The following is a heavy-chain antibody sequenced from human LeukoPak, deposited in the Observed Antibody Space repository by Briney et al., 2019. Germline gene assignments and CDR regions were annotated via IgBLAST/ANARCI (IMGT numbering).Heavy chain of an antibody. D-gene: IGHD4-23*01. CDR3: ARGRPHGNDY. Sequence: GGSLRLSCAASGFTFSSYWMNWVRQAPGKGLVWVSRIASDGSSTTYADSVEGRFSISRENAKNTLYLQMNSLRVEDTAVYYCARGRPHGNDYWGQGTLVTVSS. J-gene: IGHJ4*02. CDR1: GFTFSSYW. V-gene: IGHV3-74*01. CDR2: IASDGSST.